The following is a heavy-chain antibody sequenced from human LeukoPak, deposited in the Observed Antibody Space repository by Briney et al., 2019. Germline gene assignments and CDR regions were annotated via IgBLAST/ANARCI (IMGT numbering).Heavy chain of an antibody. CDR2: INHSGST. CDR3: ARWNNYFDY. CDR1: GGSISSYY. V-gene: IGHV4-34*01. D-gene: IGHD1-1*01. J-gene: IGHJ4*02. Sequence: PSEALSLTCTVSGGSISSYYWSWIRQPPGKGLEWIGEINHSGSTNYNPSLKSRVTISVDTSKNQFSLKLSSVTAADTAVYYCARWNNYFDYWGQGTLVTVSS.